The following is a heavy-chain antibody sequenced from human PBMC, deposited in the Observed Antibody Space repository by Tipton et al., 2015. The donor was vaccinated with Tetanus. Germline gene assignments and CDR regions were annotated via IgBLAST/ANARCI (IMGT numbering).Heavy chain of an antibody. CDR1: GGPISDKKYY. Sequence: GLVKPSETLSLNCTVSGGPISDKKYYWGWIRQPPGKGLEWIASIYFKGDTYYNPTLKSRATIAVDTSQNVFSLRLTSVTVADTAMYFCARHFYGYWFDPWGQGALVTVPS. D-gene: IGHD3-10*01. CDR3: ARHFYGYWFDP. CDR2: IYFKGDT. V-gene: IGHV4-39*02. J-gene: IGHJ5*02.